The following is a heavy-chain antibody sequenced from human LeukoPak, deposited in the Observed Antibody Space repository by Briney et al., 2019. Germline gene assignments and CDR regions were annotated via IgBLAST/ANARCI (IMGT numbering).Heavy chain of an antibody. CDR1: GGSFNDYY. CDR3: TSRNYYDSSGYYYFDY. V-gene: IGHV4-34*01. D-gene: IGHD3-22*01. J-gene: IGHJ4*02. Sequence: PSETLSLTCAVYGGSFNDYYCSWIRQPPGKGLEWIGEINHSGSTNYNPSLKSRVTISVDTSKNQFSLKLSSVTAADTAVYYCTSRNYYDSSGYYYFDYWGRGTLVTVSS. CDR2: INHSGST.